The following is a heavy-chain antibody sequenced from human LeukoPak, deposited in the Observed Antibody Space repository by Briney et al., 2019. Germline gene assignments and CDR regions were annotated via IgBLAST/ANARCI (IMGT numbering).Heavy chain of an antibody. V-gene: IGHV4-34*01. Sequence: SETLSLTCAVYGGSFSGYYWSWIRQPPGKGLEWFGEINHSGSTNYNPSLKSRVTISVDTSKNQFSLKLSSVTAADTAVYYCARGVAARRGRTFDYWGQGTLVTVSS. CDR3: ARGVAARRGRTFDY. D-gene: IGHD2-15*01. CDR1: GGSFSGYY. CDR2: INHSGST. J-gene: IGHJ4*02.